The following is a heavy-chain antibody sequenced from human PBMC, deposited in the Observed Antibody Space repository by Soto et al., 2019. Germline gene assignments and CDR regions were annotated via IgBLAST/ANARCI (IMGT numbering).Heavy chain of an antibody. CDR2: IDPSDSYT. CDR1: GYSFTSYW. V-gene: IGHV5-10-1*01. Sequence: GESLKISCKGSGYSFTSYWISWVRQMPGKGLEWMGRIDPSDSYTNYSPSFQGHVTISADKSISTAYLQWSSLKASDTAMYYCARHTSRWAIYPQYHYSMDVWGQGTTVTVSS. J-gene: IGHJ6*02. CDR3: ARHTSRWAIYPQYHYSMDV. D-gene: IGHD3-3*01.